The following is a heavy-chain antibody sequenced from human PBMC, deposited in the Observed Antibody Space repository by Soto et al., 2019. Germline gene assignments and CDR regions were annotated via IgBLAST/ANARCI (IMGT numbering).Heavy chain of an antibody. CDR1: GFTFSSYA. Sequence: GGSLRLSCAASGFTFSSYAMSWVRQAPGKGLEWVAVISYDGSNKYYADSVKGRFTISRDNSKNTLYLQMNSLRAEDTAVYYCARDTTYDSSGYYTYFDYWGQGTLVTVSS. V-gene: IGHV3-30-3*01. CDR2: ISYDGSNK. CDR3: ARDTTYDSSGYYTYFDY. J-gene: IGHJ4*02. D-gene: IGHD3-22*01.